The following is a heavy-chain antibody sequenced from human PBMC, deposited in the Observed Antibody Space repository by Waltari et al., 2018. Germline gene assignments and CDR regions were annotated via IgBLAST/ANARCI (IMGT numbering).Heavy chain of an antibody. V-gene: IGHV1-69*01. CDR2: IIPIFGTA. J-gene: IGHJ3*02. D-gene: IGHD1-26*01. CDR3: ARPHSGSYPLHAFDI. Sequence: QVQLVQSGAEVKKPGSSVKVSCKASGGTFSSYAISWVRQAPGQGLEWMGGIIPIFGTANYTQKFQGRVTITADEATSTAYMELSSLRSEDTAVYYCARPHSGSYPLHAFDIWGQGTMVTVSS. CDR1: GGTFSSYA.